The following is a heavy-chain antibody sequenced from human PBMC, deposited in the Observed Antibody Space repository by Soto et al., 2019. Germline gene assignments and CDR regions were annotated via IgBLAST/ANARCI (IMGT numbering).Heavy chain of an antibody. J-gene: IGHJ6*02. CDR2: ISSSSSYI. D-gene: IGHD2-15*01. CDR3: ARDLGYWSGGSCYILQPLEV. V-gene: IGHV3-21*01. Sequence: EVQLVESGGGLVKPGGSLRLSCAASGFTFSSYSMNWVRQAPGKGLEWVSSISSSSSYIYYADSVRGRFTISRDNAKNSLYLQMNSLRAEDTAAYYCARDLGYWSGGSCYILQPLEVWGQGTTVTVSS. CDR1: GFTFSSYS.